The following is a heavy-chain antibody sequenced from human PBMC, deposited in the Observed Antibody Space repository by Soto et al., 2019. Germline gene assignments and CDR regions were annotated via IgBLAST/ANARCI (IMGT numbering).Heavy chain of an antibody. J-gene: IGHJ5*02. CDR2: IIPIFGTA. Sequence: QVQLVQSGAEVKKPGSSVKVSCKASGGTFSSYAISWVRQAPGQGLEWMGGIIPIFGTANYAQKFQGRVTITADESTSPAYMALRSLRSESTAVYYCARSETIAADGHASGCFDPWGQRNLVTVSA. V-gene: IGHV1-69*01. D-gene: IGHD6-13*01. CDR3: ARSETIAADGHASGCFDP. CDR1: GGTFSSYA.